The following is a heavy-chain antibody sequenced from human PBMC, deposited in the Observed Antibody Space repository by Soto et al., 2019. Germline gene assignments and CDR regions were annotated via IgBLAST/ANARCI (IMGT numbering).Heavy chain of an antibody. CDR2: IYYAGST. J-gene: IGHJ2*01. D-gene: IGHD3-3*01. CDR1: GGSMISYY. Sequence: SETLSLTCTVSGGSMISYYWSWIRQPPGKGLEWIGFIYYAGSTKYNSSLKARVTISVDTSKNQFSLKVSSVTAADTAVYYCARVKVGDLFRFNWFFDLWGRGTLVTVSS. CDR3: ARVKVGDLFRFNWFFDL. V-gene: IGHV4-59*08.